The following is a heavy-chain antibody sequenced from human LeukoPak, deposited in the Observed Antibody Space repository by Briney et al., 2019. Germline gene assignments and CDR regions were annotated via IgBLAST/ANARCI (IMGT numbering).Heavy chain of an antibody. D-gene: IGHD2-2*01. CDR3: AKGYCSSTSCIDY. CDR1: GFTFSSYA. Sequence: PGGSLRLSCAASGFTFSSYAMSWVRQAPRKGLEWVSAISGSGGSTYYADSVKGRFTISRDNSKNTLYLQMNSLRAEDTAVYYCAKGYCSSTSCIDYWGQGTLVTVSS. V-gene: IGHV3-23*01. CDR2: ISGSGGST. J-gene: IGHJ4*02.